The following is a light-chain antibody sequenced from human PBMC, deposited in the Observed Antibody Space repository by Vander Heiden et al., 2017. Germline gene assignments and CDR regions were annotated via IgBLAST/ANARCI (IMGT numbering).Light chain of an antibody. CDR1: SATIGNNT. CDR3: AAWDDSLNGRV. J-gene: IGLJ3*02. CDR2: INN. Sequence: QSVLTQPPSASGTPGQRVPISCSGSSATIGNNTVNWYQQLPGTAPKLLIFINNQRPSGVPDRFSGSKSGTSASLAISGLQAEDEADYYCAAWDDSLNGRVFGGGTKLTVL. V-gene: IGLV1-44*01.